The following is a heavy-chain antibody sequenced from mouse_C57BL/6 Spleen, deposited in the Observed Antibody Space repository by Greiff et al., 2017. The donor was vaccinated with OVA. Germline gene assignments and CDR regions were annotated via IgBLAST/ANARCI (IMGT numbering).Heavy chain of an antibody. CDR1: GFNIKDYY. D-gene: IGHD2-2*01. Sequence: VQLQQSGAELVKPGASVKLSCTASGFNIKDYYMHWVKQRTEQGLEWIGRIDPEDGETKYDPKFQGKATITADTSSNTAYLQLSSLTSEDTAVYYCARGVTTRFAYWGQGTLVTVSA. CDR3: ARGVTTRFAY. CDR2: IDPEDGET. J-gene: IGHJ3*01. V-gene: IGHV14-2*01.